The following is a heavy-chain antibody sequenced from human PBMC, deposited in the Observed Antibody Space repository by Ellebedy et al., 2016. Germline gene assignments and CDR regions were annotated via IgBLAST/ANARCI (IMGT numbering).Heavy chain of an antibody. J-gene: IGHJ6*03. V-gene: IGHV4-59*01. CDR3: ARVQERQQLVFYYYYMDV. CDR1: GGSISSSS. Sequence: SETLSLTCTVSGGSISSSSWSWIRQPPGKGLEWIGYIDYSGSTKYNPSLKSRVTISVDTSKNHFSLKLTSVSAADTAVYYCARVQERQQLVFYYYYMDVWGKGTTVTVSS. CDR2: IDYSGST. D-gene: IGHD6-13*01.